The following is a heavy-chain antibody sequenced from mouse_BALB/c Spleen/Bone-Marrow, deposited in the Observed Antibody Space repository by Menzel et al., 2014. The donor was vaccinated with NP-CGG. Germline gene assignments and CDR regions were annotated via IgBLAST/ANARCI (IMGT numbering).Heavy chain of an antibody. Sequence: EVQLQQSGLSLVKPSQTLSLTCSVTGDSITSGYWNWIRKFPGNKLEYMGYISYSGSTYYNPSLKSRISITRDTSKNQYYLQLNSVTIEDTATYYCARYKGYYDHDGDYFDYWGQGTTLTVSS. D-gene: IGHD2-4*01. J-gene: IGHJ2*01. CDR1: GDSITSGY. V-gene: IGHV3-8*02. CDR2: ISYSGST. CDR3: ARYKGYYDHDGDYFDY.